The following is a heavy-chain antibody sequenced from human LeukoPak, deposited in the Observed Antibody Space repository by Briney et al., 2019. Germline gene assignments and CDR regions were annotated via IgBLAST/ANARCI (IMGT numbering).Heavy chain of an antibody. V-gene: IGHV3-48*04. CDR3: AREDYYYYYMDV. CDR1: GFTFSSYS. J-gene: IGHJ6*03. Sequence: GGSLRLPCAASGFTFSSYSMIWVRQAPGKGLEWVSYISSSSSTIYYADSVKGRFTISRDNAKNSLYLQMNSLRAEDTAVYYCAREDYYYYYMDVWGKGTTVTVSS. CDR2: ISSSSSTI.